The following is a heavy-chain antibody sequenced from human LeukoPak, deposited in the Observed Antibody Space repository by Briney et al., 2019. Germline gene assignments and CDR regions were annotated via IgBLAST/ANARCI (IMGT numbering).Heavy chain of an antibody. Sequence: GGSLILSCAASGFTFSSYGMHWVRQAPGKGLEWVAVIWYDGSNKYYADSVKGRFTISRDNSKNTLYLQMNSLRAEDTAVYYCARELSLAVAGTPQDYWGQGTLVTVSS. V-gene: IGHV3-33*01. CDR1: GFTFSSYG. J-gene: IGHJ4*02. CDR3: ARELSLAVAGTPQDY. D-gene: IGHD6-19*01. CDR2: IWYDGSNK.